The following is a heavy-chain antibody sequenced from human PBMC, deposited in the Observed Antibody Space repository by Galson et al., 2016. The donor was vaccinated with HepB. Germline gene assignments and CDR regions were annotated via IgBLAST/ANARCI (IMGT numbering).Heavy chain of an antibody. D-gene: IGHD1-26*01. CDR1: RFNFDDYW. CDR3: VRLWGGARHFDY. CDR2: IGKDGGET. Sequence: SLRLSCAASRFNFDDYWMSWVRQAPGKGLEWVADIGKDGGETYYVESVKGRFTISRDNAKKSVYLQMNTLRDDDTAGYFCVRLWGGARHFDYWGQGTLVTVSS. J-gene: IGHJ4*02. V-gene: IGHV3-7*03.